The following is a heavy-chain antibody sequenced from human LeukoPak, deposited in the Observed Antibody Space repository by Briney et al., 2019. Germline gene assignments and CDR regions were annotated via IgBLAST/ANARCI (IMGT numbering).Heavy chain of an antibody. CDR2: TWYDGSNK. D-gene: IGHD4-17*01. V-gene: IGHV3-33*01. J-gene: IGHJ6*02. CDR3: AGDYGEHYYGMDV. Sequence: PGRSLRLSCAASGLTFSSYGMHWVRQAPGKGLEWVAVTWYDGSNKFYADSVKGRFTISRDNSKNTLYLQMNSLRAEDTAVYYCAGDYGEHYYGMDVWGQGTTVTVSS. CDR1: GLTFSSYG.